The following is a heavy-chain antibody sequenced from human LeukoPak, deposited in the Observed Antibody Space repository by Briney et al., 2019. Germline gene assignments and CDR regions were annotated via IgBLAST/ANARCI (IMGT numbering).Heavy chain of an antibody. Sequence: GASVKVSCKASGYTFTSYDINWVRQATGQGLEWMGWMNPNSGNTGYAQKFQGRVTMTEDTSTDTAYMELSSLRSEDTAVYYCATDIRYDSSGYWGQGTLVTVSS. J-gene: IGHJ4*02. CDR1: GYTFTSYD. V-gene: IGHV1-8*01. CDR2: MNPNSGNT. D-gene: IGHD3-22*01. CDR3: ATDIRYDSSGY.